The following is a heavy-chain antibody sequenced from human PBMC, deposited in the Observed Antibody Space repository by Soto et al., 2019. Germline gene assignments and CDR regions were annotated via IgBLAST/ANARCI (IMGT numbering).Heavy chain of an antibody. V-gene: IGHV1-46*01. Sequence: ASVKVSCKASRYTFTSYYMHWLRQAPGQGLEWMGIINPSGGNTKYSQKFQGRVTITRDTSASTAYMELSSLRSEDTAVYYCARELARGGFDYNWFDPWGQGTLVNVSS. CDR1: RYTFTSYY. CDR3: ARELARGGFDYNWFDP. CDR2: INPSGGNT. D-gene: IGHD3-9*01. J-gene: IGHJ5*02.